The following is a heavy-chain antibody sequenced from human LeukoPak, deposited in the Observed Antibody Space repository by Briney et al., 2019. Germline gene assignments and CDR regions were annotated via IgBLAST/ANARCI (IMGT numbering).Heavy chain of an antibody. CDR3: ARAGGWSREDYKSDAFRI. Sequence: ASVKVSCKASGYTFTNYGITWVRQAPGQGLEWMGWISAYNGNTNYAQNLQGRVTMTTDTSTTTAYMELRSLGPDDTALYYCARAGGWSREDYKSDAFRIWGQGTMVTVSS. V-gene: IGHV1-18*01. J-gene: IGHJ3*02. D-gene: IGHD4-11*01. CDR2: ISAYNGNT. CDR1: GYTFTNYG.